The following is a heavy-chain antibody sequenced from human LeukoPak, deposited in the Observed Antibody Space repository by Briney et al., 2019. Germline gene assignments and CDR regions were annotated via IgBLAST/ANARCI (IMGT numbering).Heavy chain of an antibody. CDR3: ARTMPEYDSSGYYSGSFDY. CDR1: GYSFTSYW. Sequence: KVGESLKISCKGSGYSFTSYWIGWVRQTPGKGLEWMGIIYPGDSDTRYSPSFQGQVTISADKSISTAYLQWSSLKASDTAMYYCARTMPEYDSSGYYSGSFDYWGQGTLVTVSS. CDR2: IYPGDSDT. D-gene: IGHD3-22*01. V-gene: IGHV5-51*01. J-gene: IGHJ4*02.